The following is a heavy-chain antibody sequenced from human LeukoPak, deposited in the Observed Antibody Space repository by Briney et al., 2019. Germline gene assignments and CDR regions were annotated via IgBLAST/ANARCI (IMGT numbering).Heavy chain of an antibody. V-gene: IGHV3-11*04. CDR2: ISNSGSSI. J-gene: IGHJ6*04. D-gene: IGHD3-10*02. CDR1: GFTFSDSY. Sequence: GGSLRLSCAASGFTFSDSYMTWIRQAPGKGLEWVSYISNSGSSIYYADSVKGRFTTSRDNAKNSLYLRMNSLRAEDTAVYYCAELGITMIGGVWGKGTTVTISS. CDR3: AELGITMIGGV.